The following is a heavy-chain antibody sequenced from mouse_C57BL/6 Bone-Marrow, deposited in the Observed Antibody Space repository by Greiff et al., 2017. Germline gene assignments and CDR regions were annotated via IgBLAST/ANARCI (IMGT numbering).Heavy chain of an antibody. CDR3: TREITTVVATDY. CDR1: GYTFTDYE. D-gene: IGHD1-1*01. Sequence: QVQLQQSGAELVRPGASVTLSCKASGYTFTDYEMHWVKQTPVHGLEWIGAIDPETGGTAYNQKFKGKAILTADKSSSTAYMELRSLTSEDSAVYYCTREITTVVATDYWGQGTTLTVSS. V-gene: IGHV1-15*01. J-gene: IGHJ2*01. CDR2: IDPETGGT.